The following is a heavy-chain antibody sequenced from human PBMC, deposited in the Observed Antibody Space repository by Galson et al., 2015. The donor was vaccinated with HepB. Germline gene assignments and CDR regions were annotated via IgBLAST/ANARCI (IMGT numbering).Heavy chain of an antibody. V-gene: IGHV1-24*01. CDR3: ATGPIVVVRDNAFDI. Sequence: SVKVSCKVSGYTLTELSMHWVRQAPGKGLEWMGGFDPEDGETIYAQKFQGRVTMTEDTSTDTAYMELSSLRSEDTAVYYCATGPIVVVRDNAFDIWGQGTMVTVSS. CDR1: GYTLTELS. CDR2: FDPEDGET. D-gene: IGHD3-22*01. J-gene: IGHJ3*02.